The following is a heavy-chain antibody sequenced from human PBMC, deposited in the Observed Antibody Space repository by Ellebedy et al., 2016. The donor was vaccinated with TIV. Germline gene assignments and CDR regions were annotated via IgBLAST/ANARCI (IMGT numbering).Heavy chain of an antibody. Sequence: GESLKISCAASGFTFSSYNMNWVRQPPPSGLKWVASISSNSGHKYCADSVEGRFTISRDNDRNSLYLQMNSLRAEDTAVYYCARDLHFAFDYWGRGTLVTVSS. J-gene: IGHJ4*02. CDR1: GFTFSSYN. CDR2: ISSNSGHK. CDR3: ARDLHFAFDY. V-gene: IGHV3-21*01.